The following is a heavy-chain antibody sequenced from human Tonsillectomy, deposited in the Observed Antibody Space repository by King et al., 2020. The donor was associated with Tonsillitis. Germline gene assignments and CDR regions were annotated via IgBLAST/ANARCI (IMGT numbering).Heavy chain of an antibody. D-gene: IGHD3-3*01. CDR3: AKDLESGQGWHYYYYYGMDV. CDR2: ISYDGSNK. CDR1: GCTFSSYG. V-gene: IGHV3-30*18. J-gene: IGHJ6*02. Sequence: VQLVESGGGVVQPGRSLRLSCAASGCTFSSYGMHWVRQAPGKGLEWVAVISYDGSNKYYADSVKGRFTISRDNSKNTLYLQMNSLRAEDTAVYYCAKDLESGQGWHYYYYYGMDVWGQGTTVTVSS.